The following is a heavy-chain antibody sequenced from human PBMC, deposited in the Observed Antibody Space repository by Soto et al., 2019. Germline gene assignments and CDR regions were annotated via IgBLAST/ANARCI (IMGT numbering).Heavy chain of an antibody. CDR2: ISSSSSYI. CDR3: ARNLDTAMVKDGMDV. Sequence: GGSLRLSCASYGFTFCSYSMNWVRQAPGKGLEWVSSISSSSSYIYYADSVKGRFTISRENAKNSLYLQMNSLRAEDTAVYYCARNLDTAMVKDGMDVWGQGT. V-gene: IGHV3-21*01. CDR1: GFTFCSYS. D-gene: IGHD5-18*01. J-gene: IGHJ6*02.